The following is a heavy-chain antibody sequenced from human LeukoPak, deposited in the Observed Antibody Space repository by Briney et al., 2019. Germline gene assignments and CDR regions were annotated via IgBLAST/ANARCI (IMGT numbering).Heavy chain of an antibody. D-gene: IGHD4-23*01. CDR1: GDSISSYY. CDR2: IYNSGST. J-gene: IGHJ4*02. V-gene: IGHV4-59*01. Sequence: PSETLSLTCTVSGDSISSYYWSWIRQPPGKGLEWIGYIYNSGSTNYSPSLKSRVTISVDTSKNQFSLKLSSVTAADTAVYYCASSSVVTTGEYYFDYWGQGTLVTVSS. CDR3: ASSSVVTTGEYYFDY.